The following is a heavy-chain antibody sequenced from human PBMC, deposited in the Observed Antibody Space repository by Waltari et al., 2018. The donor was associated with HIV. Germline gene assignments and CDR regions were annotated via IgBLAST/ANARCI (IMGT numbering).Heavy chain of an antibody. V-gene: IGHV3-9*01. D-gene: IGHD3-10*01. J-gene: IGHJ6*02. CDR2: ISWNSGSI. CDR1: GFPLDAYA. CDR3: AKGTAEYYGSGRLGV. Sequence: EVQLVESGGGLVQPGRSLRLSCAASGFPLDAYAIHGVRQAPGKGLEWVSGISWNSGSIGYADSVKGRFTISRDNAKNSLYLQMNSLRAEDTALYYCAKGTAEYYGSGRLGVWGQGTTVTVSS.